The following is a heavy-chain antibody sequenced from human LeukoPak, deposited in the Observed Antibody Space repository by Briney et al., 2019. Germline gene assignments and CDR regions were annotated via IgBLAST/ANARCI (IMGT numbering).Heavy chain of an antibody. V-gene: IGHV3-7*05. CDR2: IKKDGSEK. CDR1: GFTFSSYW. Sequence: GGSLRLSCAASGFTFSSYWMSWVRQAPGKGLEWVANIKKDGSEKYYVDSVKGRITISRNNTKNSLYLQMNSLRAEDTAVYYCARDGPVAGFGWGDGGGFDIWGQGTMVTVSS. CDR3: ARDGPVAGFGWGDGGGFDI. D-gene: IGHD6-19*01. J-gene: IGHJ3*02.